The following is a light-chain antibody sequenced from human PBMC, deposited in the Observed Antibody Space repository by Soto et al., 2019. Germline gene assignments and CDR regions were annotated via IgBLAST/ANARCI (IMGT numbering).Light chain of an antibody. CDR1: SSDVGDYNY. Sequence: QSVLTHPASVSGSPGQSITISFTGTSSDVGDYNYVSWYQQHPGKAPKLMIYDVSNRPSGVSNRFSGSKSGNTASLTISGLQAEDEADYYCSSYTSSSTSSSTLYVFGTGTKVTVL. CDR3: SSYTSSSTSSSTLYV. CDR2: DVS. J-gene: IGLJ1*01. V-gene: IGLV2-14*01.